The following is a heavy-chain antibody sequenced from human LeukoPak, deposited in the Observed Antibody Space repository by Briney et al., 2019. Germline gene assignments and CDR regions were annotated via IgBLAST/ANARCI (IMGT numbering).Heavy chain of an antibody. CDR2: IYSGGST. CDR3: VRGDYGDYTLFDY. D-gene: IGHD4-17*01. V-gene: IGHV3-53*01. Sequence: PGGSLRLSCAVSGFTLSTYAMSWVRQAPGKGLEWVSVIYSGGSTYYADSVKGRFTISRDNSKNTLYLQMNSLRAEDTAVYYCVRGDYGDYTLFDYWGQGTLVTVSS. J-gene: IGHJ4*02. CDR1: GFTLSTYA.